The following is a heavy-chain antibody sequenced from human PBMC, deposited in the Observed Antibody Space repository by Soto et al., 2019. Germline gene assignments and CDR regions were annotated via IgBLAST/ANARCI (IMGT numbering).Heavy chain of an antibody. CDR3: ARRRRCAPLDC. Sequence: QVQLQESGPGLVKPSQTLSLTCTVSGGSISSDDYSWNWIRQPPGEGLEWIGYIYYSGSTYYNPSLKSRVTISVDTSSNQFSLKLSSVTAADTAVYYCARRRRCAPLDCWGQGTLVTVSS. V-gene: IGHV4-30-4*01. CDR2: IYYSGST. D-gene: IGHD2-21*01. J-gene: IGHJ4*02. CDR1: GGSISSDDYS.